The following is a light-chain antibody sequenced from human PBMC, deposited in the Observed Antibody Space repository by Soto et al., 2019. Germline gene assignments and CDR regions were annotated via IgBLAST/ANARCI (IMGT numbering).Light chain of an antibody. J-gene: IGKJ2*01. CDR3: LQDYNYPRT. V-gene: IGKV1-6*01. CDR2: AAS. Sequence: AIQMTQSPSSLSVSVGDRVTITCRASQDIRNDLGWYQQKPGRAPNLLIYAASSLQSGVPSRFSGSGSGTDFTLTITSLQPEDFATYYCLQDYNYPRTFGQGTKLEIK. CDR1: QDIRND.